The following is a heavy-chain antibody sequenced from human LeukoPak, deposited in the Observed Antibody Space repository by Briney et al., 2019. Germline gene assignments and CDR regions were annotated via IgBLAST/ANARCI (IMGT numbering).Heavy chain of an antibody. CDR3: ARQFWVGSTFHAFDL. CDR2: VDISGNT. D-gene: IGHD1-26*01. V-gene: IGHV4-4*07. Sequence: PSGTLSLSCGVSVVSLNVYYWSCLRQSAGNRLGCIGHVDISGNTNYNPSLERRVTMSVQTSKKQFSLKLTSVTAADMTVYFCARQFWVGSTFHAFDLWGQGTRVTVSS. J-gene: IGHJ3*01. CDR1: VVSLNVYY.